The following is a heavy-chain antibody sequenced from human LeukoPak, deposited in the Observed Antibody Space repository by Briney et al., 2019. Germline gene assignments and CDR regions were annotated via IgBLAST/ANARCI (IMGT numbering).Heavy chain of an antibody. CDR2: IYYSGST. D-gene: IGHD1-26*01. CDR3: ARENSGSDDAFDI. Sequence: SETLSLTCTVSGGSISSYYWSWIRQPPGKGLEWIGYIYYSGSTNYNPSLKSRVTISVDTSKNQFSLKLSSVTAADTAVYYCARENSGSDDAFDIWGQGTMVTVSS. J-gene: IGHJ3*02. V-gene: IGHV4-59*12. CDR1: GGSISSYY.